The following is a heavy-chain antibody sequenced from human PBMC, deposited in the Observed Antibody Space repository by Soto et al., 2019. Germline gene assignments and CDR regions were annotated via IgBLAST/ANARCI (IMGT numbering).Heavy chain of an antibody. CDR3: ARQPMVRGLDYYYYGMDV. J-gene: IGHJ6*02. Sequence: SETLSLTCTVSGGYISSSSYYWGWIRQPPGKGLEWIGSIYYSGSTYYNPSLKSRVTISVDTSKNQFSLKLSSVTAADTAVYYCARQPMVRGLDYYYYGMDVWGQGTTVTVSS. CDR1: GGYISSSSYY. V-gene: IGHV4-39*01. CDR2: IYYSGST. D-gene: IGHD3-10*01.